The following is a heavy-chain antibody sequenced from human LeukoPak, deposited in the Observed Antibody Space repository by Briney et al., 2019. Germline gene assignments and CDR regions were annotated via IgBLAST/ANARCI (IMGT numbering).Heavy chain of an antibody. D-gene: IGHD5-18*01. Sequence: ASVKVSCKASGYTFTSFGISWVRQAPGQGPEWMGWISAYNGGTNCGEKFQGRVTMTTDTSTNTAYMELRGLTSDDTAVYYCARDLGLDTTMIFFDFWGQGTLVTVSS. CDR1: GYTFTSFG. V-gene: IGHV1-18*01. CDR2: ISAYNGGT. J-gene: IGHJ4*02. CDR3: ARDLGLDTTMIFFDF.